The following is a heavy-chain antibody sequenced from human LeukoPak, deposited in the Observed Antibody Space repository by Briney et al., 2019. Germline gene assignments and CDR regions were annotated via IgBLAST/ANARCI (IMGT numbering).Heavy chain of an antibody. Sequence: GGSLRLSCAASGFTFSSYSMNWVRQAPGKGLEWMAVIWYDGSDKYYADSVKGRFTTSRDNSKNTLYLQMNNLRAEDTAVYFCARDNRGAFDYWGQGTLVSVSS. CDR2: IWYDGSDK. CDR3: ARDNRGAFDY. CDR1: GFTFSSYS. J-gene: IGHJ4*02. V-gene: IGHV3-33*08.